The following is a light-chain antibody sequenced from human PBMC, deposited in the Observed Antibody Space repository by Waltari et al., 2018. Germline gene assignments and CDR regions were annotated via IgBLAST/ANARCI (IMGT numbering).Light chain of an antibody. V-gene: IGLV2-23*01. CDR2: EGS. J-gene: IGLJ2*01. CDR3: CSFAAGSTSVV. CDR1: STDVGSYGL. Sequence: HSALTQPASVSGSPGQSITISCTGPSTDVGSYGLVPWYQQPPGKAPKLMIYEGSKRPSGVSNRFSGSKSGNTASLTISGLQAEDEADYYCCSFAAGSTSVVFGGGTKLTVL.